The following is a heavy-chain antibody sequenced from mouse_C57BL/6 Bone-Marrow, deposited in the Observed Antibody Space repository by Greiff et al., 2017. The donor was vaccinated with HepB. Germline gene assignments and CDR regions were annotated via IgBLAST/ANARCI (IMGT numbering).Heavy chain of an antibody. CDR1: GYTFTDYY. CDR2: IYPGSGNT. V-gene: IGHV1-76*01. Sequence: VQLVESGAELVRPGASVKLSCKASGYTFTDYYINWVKQRPGQGLEWIARIYPGSGNTYYNEKFKGKATLTAEKSSSTAYMQLSSLTSEDSAVYFCASLRMVTTVVAGDYWGQGTTLTVSS. D-gene: IGHD1-1*01. J-gene: IGHJ2*01. CDR3: ASLRMVTTVVAGDY.